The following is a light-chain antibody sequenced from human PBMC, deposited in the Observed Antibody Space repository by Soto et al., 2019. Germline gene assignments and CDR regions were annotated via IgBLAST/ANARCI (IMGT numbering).Light chain of an antibody. V-gene: IGKV3-15*01. CDR2: GAS. J-gene: IGKJ5*01. CDR1: QSVSGN. Sequence: EMVMTQSPATLSVSPGERATLSCRASQSVSGNLAWYQQKPGQAPRLLIYGASTRATGIPARFSGSGSGTEFPLTISSLQSEDFAVYHCQQYNNWLITFGQGTRLEIK. CDR3: QQYNNWLIT.